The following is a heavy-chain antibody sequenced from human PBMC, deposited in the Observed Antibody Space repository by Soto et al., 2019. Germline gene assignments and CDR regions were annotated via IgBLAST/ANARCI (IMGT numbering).Heavy chain of an antibody. CDR2: INHSGST. Sequence: AATLSLTCAVYGGSFSGYYRSWIRQPPGKGLEWIGEINHSGSTNYNPSLKSRVTISVDTSKNQFSLKLSSVTAADTAVYYCARVRTIFGVVITGMDVWGQGTTVTVSS. V-gene: IGHV4-34*01. J-gene: IGHJ6*02. D-gene: IGHD3-3*01. CDR1: GGSFSGYY. CDR3: ARVRTIFGVVITGMDV.